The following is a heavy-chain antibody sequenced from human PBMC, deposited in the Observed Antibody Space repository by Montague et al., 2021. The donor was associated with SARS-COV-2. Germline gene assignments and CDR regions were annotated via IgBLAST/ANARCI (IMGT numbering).Heavy chain of an antibody. J-gene: IGHJ3*02. V-gene: IGHV3-9*01. D-gene: IGHD3-10*01. CDR1: GFTFDDYA. CDR3: AKARVLLLWFGTEGPFDI. CDR2: ISWNSGSI. Sequence: SLRLSCAASGFTFDDYAMHWVRQAPGKGLEWVSGISWNSGSIGYSDSVEGRFTISRDNAKNSLYLQMNSLRAEDTALYYCAKARVLLLWFGTEGPFDIWGQGTMVTVSS.